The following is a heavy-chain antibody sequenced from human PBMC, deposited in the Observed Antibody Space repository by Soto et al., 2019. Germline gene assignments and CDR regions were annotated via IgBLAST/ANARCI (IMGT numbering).Heavy chain of an antibody. CDR3: ARGGGGYKFGAVY. J-gene: IGHJ4*02. D-gene: IGHD5-12*01. CDR2: IIPKLGSA. V-gene: IGHV1-69*01. CDR1: GGGNLRDYR. Sequence: QVQLVQSGAEVKKPGSSVQVSCKASGGGNLRDYRTTWVRQAPGQGLEWMGGIIPKLGSANYAQNFQGRATITADESTSTVYMELRSLRSEDTAVYYCARGGGGYKFGAVYWGQGTPVTVSS.